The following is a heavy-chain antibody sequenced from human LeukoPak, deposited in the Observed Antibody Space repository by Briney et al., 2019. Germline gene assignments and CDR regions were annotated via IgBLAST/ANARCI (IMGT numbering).Heavy chain of an antibody. Sequence: GRSLRLSCAASGFTFSSYAMHWVRQAPGKGLEWVAVISYDGSKKYNADSVKGRFTISRDNSKNTLYLQMNSLRAEDTAVYYCARDLNYERFRGYLDYWGQGTLVTVSS. V-gene: IGHV3-30-3*01. D-gene: IGHD3-22*01. CDR1: GFTFSSYA. J-gene: IGHJ4*02. CDR2: ISYDGSKK. CDR3: ARDLNYERFRGYLDY.